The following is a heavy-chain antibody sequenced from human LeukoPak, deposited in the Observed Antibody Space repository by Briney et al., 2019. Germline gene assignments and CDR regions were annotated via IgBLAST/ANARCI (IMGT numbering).Heavy chain of an antibody. CDR2: IHSSGGS. CDR1: GGSISNYY. J-gene: IGHJ4*02. D-gene: IGHD1-26*01. Sequence: PSETLFFTCTASGGSISNYYWSWIQQTPEKVLEWMGHIHSSGGSSYYPSLKSRLTLSIDTSRNQLSLKLPSVTAADTAVYFCARLGSYHDFWGQGALVTVSS. V-gene: IGHV4-4*09. CDR3: ARLGSYHDF.